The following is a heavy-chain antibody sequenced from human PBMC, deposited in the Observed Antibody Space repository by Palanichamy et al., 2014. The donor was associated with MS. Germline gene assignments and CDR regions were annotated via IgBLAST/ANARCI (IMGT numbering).Heavy chain of an antibody. CDR1: GFTFSGYW. J-gene: IGHJ5*02. CDR3: ARGQTVTAHYFDP. V-gene: IGHV3-74*01. D-gene: IGHD2-21*02. Sequence: EVQLEESGGGLVQPGGSLRLSCAASGFTFSGYWMHWVRQAPGKGLAWVSRVNSDGSSTNYADSVKGRFTISRDNAKNTLYLQMNSLRAEDTAVYYCARGQTVTAHYFDPWGQGTLVTVSS. CDR2: VNSDGSST.